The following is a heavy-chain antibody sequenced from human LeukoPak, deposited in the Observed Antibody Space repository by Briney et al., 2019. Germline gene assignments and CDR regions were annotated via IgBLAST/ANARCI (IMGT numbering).Heavy chain of an antibody. J-gene: IGHJ4*02. V-gene: IGHV1-2*02. CDR1: EYTFTGYY. D-gene: IGHD1-26*01. Sequence: ASVKVSCKASEYTFTGYYIHWVRQAPGQGLEWMGWINPNSGGTNYAQKFQGRVTMTRDTSISTAYMELSRLRSDDTAVYYCATRPYSGTSFDYWGQGTLVTVSS. CDR2: INPNSGGT. CDR3: ATRPYSGTSFDY.